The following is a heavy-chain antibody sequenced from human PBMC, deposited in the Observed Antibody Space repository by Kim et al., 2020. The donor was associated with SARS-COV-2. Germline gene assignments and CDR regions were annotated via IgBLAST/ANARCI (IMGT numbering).Heavy chain of an antibody. D-gene: IGHD3-10*01. CDR1: GYTFTGYY. CDR3: ARGFGNNNWFDP. CDR2: INPNSGGT. V-gene: IGHV1-2*02. J-gene: IGHJ5*02. Sequence: ASVKVSCKTSGYTFTGYYMHWVRQAPGQGLEWMGWINPNSGGTNYAQKFQGRVTMTRDTSISTAYMELSRLRSDDTAVYYCARGFGNNNWFDPWGQGTLVTVSS.